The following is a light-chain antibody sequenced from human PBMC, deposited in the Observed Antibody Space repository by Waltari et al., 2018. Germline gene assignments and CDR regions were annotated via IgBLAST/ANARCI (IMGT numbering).Light chain of an antibody. CDR3: QQYDDWPRT. V-gene: IGKV3-15*01. CDR1: QSVGTS. CDR2: RAS. Sequence: EIVMTQSPASLSVSPGDSVTLSCRASQSVGTSLAWYQQRPGRAPRLLVYRASTWASDIPARFSGSGSGTDFTLSISTLQAEDVAVYYCQQYDDWPRTFGQGTKVEIK. J-gene: IGKJ1*01.